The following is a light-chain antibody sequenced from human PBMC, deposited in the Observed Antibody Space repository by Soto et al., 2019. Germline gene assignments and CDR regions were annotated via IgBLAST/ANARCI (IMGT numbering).Light chain of an antibody. CDR3: QQFNNWPHT. Sequence: EIVLTQSPATLSVSPGERATLSCRASQSVNQKLGWYQQKPGQAPRLLLYVASYRATGIPARFSGSGSGTEYTLTISNLQAEDFAVYYCQQFNNWPHTFGQGTRLEIK. J-gene: IGKJ2*01. CDR2: VAS. V-gene: IGKV3-15*01. CDR1: QSVNQK.